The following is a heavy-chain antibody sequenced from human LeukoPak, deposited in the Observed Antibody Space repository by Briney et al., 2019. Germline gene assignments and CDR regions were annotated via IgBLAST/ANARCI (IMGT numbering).Heavy chain of an antibody. CDR2: ISDSGGST. D-gene: IGHD2-2*01. CDR3: ATDGLYCSSTNCYFEY. CDR1: GLTFSNYA. J-gene: IGHJ4*02. V-gene: IGHV3-23*01. Sequence: GGSLRLSCAASGLTFSNYAMSWVGQAPGKGLEWVSVISDSGGSTYYADSVKGRFTISRDNSKNTLHLQMNSLRAEDTAVYYCATDGLYCSSTNCYFEYWGQGTLVTVSS.